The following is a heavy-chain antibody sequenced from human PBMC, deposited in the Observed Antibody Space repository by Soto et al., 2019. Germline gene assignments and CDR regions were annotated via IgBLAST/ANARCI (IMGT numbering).Heavy chain of an antibody. J-gene: IGHJ4*02. Sequence: QVQLVESGGGVVQPGRSLRLSCAASGFTFSSYGMHWVRQAPGKGLEWVAVISYDGSNKYYADSVKGRFTISRDNSKNSLYLHMNSLRAEDTAVYYCAKEGCSGGSCYSLPHYWGQGTLVTVSS. V-gene: IGHV3-30*18. CDR1: GFTFSSYG. CDR2: ISYDGSNK. CDR3: AKEGCSGGSCYSLPHY. D-gene: IGHD2-15*01.